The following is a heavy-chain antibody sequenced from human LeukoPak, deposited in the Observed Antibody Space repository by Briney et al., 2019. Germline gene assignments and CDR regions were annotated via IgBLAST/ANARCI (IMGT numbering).Heavy chain of an antibody. CDR1: GLTFSTYS. D-gene: IGHD3-22*01. Sequence: GGSLRLSCGASGLTFSTYSMNWVRQAPGKGLEWVSCISSDSGTRYYADSVKGRFTISRDNAKNSLYLQMNSLRAEDTAVYYCARGGYYYDSSDYYPFDYWGQGALVTVSS. J-gene: IGHJ4*02. V-gene: IGHV3-48*01. CDR3: ARGGYYYDSSDYYPFDY. CDR2: ISSDSGTR.